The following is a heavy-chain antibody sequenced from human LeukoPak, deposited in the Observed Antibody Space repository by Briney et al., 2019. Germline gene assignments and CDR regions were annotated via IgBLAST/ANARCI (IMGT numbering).Heavy chain of an antibody. V-gene: IGHV4-34*01. CDR3: ARPYDGGMWTHLDY. Sequence: SETLSLTCAVYGGSFSGYYWSWIRQPPGKGLEWIGEINHSGSTNYNPSLKSRVTISVDTSKNQFSLKLSSVTAADTAVYYCARPYDGGMWTHLDYWGQGTLVTVSS. CDR1: GGSFSGYY. D-gene: IGHD3/OR15-3a*01. CDR2: INHSGST. J-gene: IGHJ4*02.